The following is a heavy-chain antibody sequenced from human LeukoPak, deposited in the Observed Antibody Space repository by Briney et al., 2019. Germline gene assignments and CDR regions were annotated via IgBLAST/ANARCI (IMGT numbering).Heavy chain of an antibody. D-gene: IGHD6-13*01. CDR1: GGSISSYY. Sequence: PSETLSLTCTVSGGSISSYYWSWIRQPPGKGLEWIGYIYYSGSTNYNPSLKSRVTISVDTSKNQFSLKLSSVTAADTAVYYCARGRRYSSSWEDAFDIWGQGTMVTVSS. CDR2: IYYSGST. V-gene: IGHV4-59*01. J-gene: IGHJ3*02. CDR3: ARGRRYSSSWEDAFDI.